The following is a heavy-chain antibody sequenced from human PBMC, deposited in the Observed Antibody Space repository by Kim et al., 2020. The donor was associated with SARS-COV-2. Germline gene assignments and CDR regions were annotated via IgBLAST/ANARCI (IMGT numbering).Heavy chain of an antibody. CDR2: IWYDGSNK. CDR1: GFTFSSYG. Sequence: GGSLRLSCAASGFTFSSYGMHWVRQAPGKGLEWVAVIWYDGSNKYYADSVKGRFTISRDNSKNTLYLQMNSLRAEDTAVYYCARDGYSSSKEMDYYYYMDVWGKGTTVTVSS. D-gene: IGHD6-13*01. J-gene: IGHJ6*03. V-gene: IGHV3-33*01. CDR3: ARDGYSSSKEMDYYYYMDV.